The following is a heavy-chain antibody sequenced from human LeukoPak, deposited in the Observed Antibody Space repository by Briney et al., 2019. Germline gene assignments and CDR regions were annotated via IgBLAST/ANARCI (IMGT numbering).Heavy chain of an antibody. V-gene: IGHV3-48*01. CDR3: ARDGTGGVNYFGAGSYES. CDR2: ISGTSSTT. J-gene: IGHJ5*02. CDR1: GFTFSSYS. Sequence: PGGSLRLSCAASGFTFSSYSMNWVRQAPGKGLEWISYISGTSSTTYYTDSVKGRFTISRDNGKNSLYLQMNSLEVEDTAMYYCARDGTGGVNYFGAGSYESWGQGTLVVVSS. D-gene: IGHD3-10*01.